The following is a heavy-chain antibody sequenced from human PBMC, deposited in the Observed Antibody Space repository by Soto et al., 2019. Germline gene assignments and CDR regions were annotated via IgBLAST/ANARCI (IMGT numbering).Heavy chain of an antibody. CDR1: GFTFSKYA. J-gene: IGHJ4*02. Sequence: PGGSLRLSCAASGFTFSKYAMSWVRQAPGKGLDWVSGISDSGVTTYSADSVKGRFTISRDNSKNTLYLQMNSLRAEDTAVYYCARDPDYVDYGGTSSIFVFWGQAPLDTVSS. V-gene: IGHV3-23*01. CDR2: ISDSGVTT. CDR3: ARDPDYVDYGGTSSIFVF. D-gene: IGHD4-17*01.